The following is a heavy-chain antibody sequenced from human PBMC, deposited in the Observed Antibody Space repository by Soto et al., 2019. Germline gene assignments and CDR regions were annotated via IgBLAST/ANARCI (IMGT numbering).Heavy chain of an antibody. D-gene: IGHD3-9*01. CDR3: ARDRRYYDILTGYYVSAYNWFDP. Sequence: SETLSLTCAVSGGSISSGGYSWSWIRQHPGKGLEWIGYIYYSGSTYYNPSLKSRVTISVDTSKNQFSLKLSSVTAADTAVYYCARDRRYYDILTGYYVSAYNWFDPWGQGTLVTVSS. J-gene: IGHJ5*02. CDR1: GGSISSGGYS. V-gene: IGHV4-31*11. CDR2: IYYSGST.